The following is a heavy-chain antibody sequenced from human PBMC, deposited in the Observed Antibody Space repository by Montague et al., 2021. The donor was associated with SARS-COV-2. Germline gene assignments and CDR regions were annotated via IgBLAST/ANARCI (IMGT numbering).Heavy chain of an antibody. V-gene: IGHV4-59*01. J-gene: IGHJ3*01. CDR1: GGSISSYY. CDR3: AIDCARLDGCYYFGAFDV. D-gene: IGHD1-26*01. Sequence: SETLSLTCTVSGGSISSYYWSWIRQPPGKGLEWIGYIYYTGSTNYNPSLKSRVTISVDTSKNQFSLKLSSVTAADTAVYYCAIDCARLDGCYYFGAFDVWGQGTLVTVSS. CDR2: IYYTGST.